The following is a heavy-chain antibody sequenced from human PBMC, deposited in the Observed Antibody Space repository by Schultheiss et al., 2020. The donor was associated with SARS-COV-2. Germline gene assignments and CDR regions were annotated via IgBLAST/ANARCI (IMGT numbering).Heavy chain of an antibody. J-gene: IGHJ5*02. CDR2: IYSGGST. Sequence: GGSLRLSCAASGFTFSNAWMSWVRQAPGKGLEWVSVIYSGGSTYYADSVKGRFTISRDNSKNTLYLQMNSLRAEDTAVYYCARESVVTARGWFDPWGQGTLVTVSS. V-gene: IGHV3-66*01. CDR1: GFTFSNAW. D-gene: IGHD4-23*01. CDR3: ARESVVTARGWFDP.